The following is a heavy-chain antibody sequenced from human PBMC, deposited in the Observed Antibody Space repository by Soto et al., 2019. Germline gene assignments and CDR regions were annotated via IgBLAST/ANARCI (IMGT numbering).Heavy chain of an antibody. J-gene: IGHJ4*02. V-gene: IGHV3-30-3*01. Sequence: QVQLVESGGGVVQPGRSLRLSCAASGFTFSSYAMHWVRQAPGKGLEWVTVISYDGSNKYYADSVKGRFTISRDNSKNALYLQMNSLRAEYTAVYYFARDLLYHDYWGQGTLVTVSS. CDR2: ISYDGSNK. CDR1: GFTFSSYA. D-gene: IGHD2-8*01. CDR3: ARDLLYHDY.